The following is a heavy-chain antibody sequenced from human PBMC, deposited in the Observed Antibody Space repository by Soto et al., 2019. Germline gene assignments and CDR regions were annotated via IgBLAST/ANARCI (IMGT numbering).Heavy chain of an antibody. J-gene: IGHJ4*02. D-gene: IGHD6-19*01. V-gene: IGHV4-31*03. Sequence: PSETLSLTCTVSGGSISSGGYYWSWIRQHPGKGLEWIGYIYYSGSTYYNPSLKSRVTISVDTSKNQFSLKLSSVTAADTAVYYCARDSSVAGLRYYFDYWGQGTLVTVSS. CDR1: GGSISSGGYY. CDR2: IYYSGST. CDR3: ARDSSVAGLRYYFDY.